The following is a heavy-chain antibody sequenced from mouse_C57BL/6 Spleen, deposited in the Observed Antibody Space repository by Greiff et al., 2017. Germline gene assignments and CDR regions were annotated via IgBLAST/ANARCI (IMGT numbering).Heavy chain of an antibody. Sequence: QVQLQQPGAELVRPGSSVKLSCKASGYTFTSYWMHWVKQRPIQGLEWIGNIDPSDSETHYNQKFKDKATLTVDKSSSTAYMQLSSLTSEDSAVCYCARWGTGCLYYFDYWGQGTTLTVSS. V-gene: IGHV1-52*01. D-gene: IGHD4-1*01. J-gene: IGHJ2*01. CDR3: ARWGTGCLYYFDY. CDR1: GYTFTSYW. CDR2: IDPSDSET.